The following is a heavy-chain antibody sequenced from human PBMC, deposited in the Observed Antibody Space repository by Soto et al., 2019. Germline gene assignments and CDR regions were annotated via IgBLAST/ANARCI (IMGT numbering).Heavy chain of an antibody. V-gene: IGHV1-69*02. Sequence: QVQLVQSGAEVKKPGSSVKVSCKASGGTFSSYTISWVRQAPGQGLEWMGRIIPILGIANYAQKFQGRVXIXAXXSTSTAYMELSSLRSDDTAVYYCARGSVGATRFDYWGQGTLVTVSS. D-gene: IGHD1-26*01. CDR2: IIPILGIA. J-gene: IGHJ4*02. CDR1: GGTFSSYT. CDR3: ARGSVGATRFDY.